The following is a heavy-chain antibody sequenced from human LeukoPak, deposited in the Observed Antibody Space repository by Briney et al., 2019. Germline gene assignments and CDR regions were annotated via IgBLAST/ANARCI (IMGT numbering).Heavy chain of an antibody. Sequence: PSQTLSLTCTVSGGSISSGSYYWSWIRQPAGKGLEWIGRIYTSGSTNYNPSLKSRVTISVDTSKNQFSLKLSSVTAADTAVYYCAVNYYDLVLSWGQGTLITVSS. CDR1: GGSISSGSYY. CDR3: AVNYYDLVLS. D-gene: IGHD3-22*01. J-gene: IGHJ4*02. CDR2: IYTSGST. V-gene: IGHV4-61*02.